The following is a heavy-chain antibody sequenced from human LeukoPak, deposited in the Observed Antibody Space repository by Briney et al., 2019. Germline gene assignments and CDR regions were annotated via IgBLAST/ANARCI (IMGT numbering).Heavy chain of an antibody. CDR2: IYTSGST. Sequence: SETLSLTCTVSGGSISSYYWSWIRHPAGKGLELIGRIYTSGSTNYNPSLTSRVTMSVDTSKNQFSLKLSSVTAADTAVYYCARDPSYYYGSGSWYGMDVWGQGTTVTVSS. CDR1: GGSISSYY. D-gene: IGHD3-10*01. CDR3: ARDPSYYYGSGSWYGMDV. V-gene: IGHV4-4*07. J-gene: IGHJ6*02.